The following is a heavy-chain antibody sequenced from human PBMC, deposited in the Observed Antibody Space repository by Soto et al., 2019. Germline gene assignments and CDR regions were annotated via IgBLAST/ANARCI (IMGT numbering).Heavy chain of an antibody. J-gene: IGHJ4*02. Sequence: QITSKESGPTLVKPTQTLTLTCTFSGFSLSTTGVGVGWIRQPPGKALEWLALIYWNDDRRYSPSLKSRLTITTDTSKNQVVLTMTNMDPVDTATYYCAHSASVPCCYYFDYWGQGTLVTVSS. V-gene: IGHV2-5*01. CDR2: IYWNDDR. D-gene: IGHD1-26*01. CDR3: AHSASVPCCYYFDY. CDR1: GFSLSTTGVG.